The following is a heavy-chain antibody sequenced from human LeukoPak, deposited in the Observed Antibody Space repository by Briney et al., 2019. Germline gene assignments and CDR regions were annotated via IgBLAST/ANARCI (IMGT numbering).Heavy chain of an antibody. CDR2: INSDGST. CDR1: GFTFSSYG. J-gene: IGHJ4*02. V-gene: IGHV3-74*01. CDR3: TRTEHSYGVFDY. Sequence: PGGSLRLSCAASGFTFSSYGMHWVRQAPGKGLEWVSRINSDGSTNYADSVKGRFTISRDNAKNTLYLQMNSLRAEDTAVYYCTRTEHSYGVFDYWGQGTLVTVSS. D-gene: IGHD5-18*01.